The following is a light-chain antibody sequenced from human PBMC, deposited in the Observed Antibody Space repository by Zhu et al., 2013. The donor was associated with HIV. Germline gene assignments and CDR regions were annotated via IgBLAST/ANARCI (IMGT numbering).Light chain of an antibody. Sequence: DIQLTQSPSTLSASVGDRVTITCRASQSVSYWLAWYQQKPGKAPKLLIYKASILESGVPSGFSGSGSGTAFTLTISSLQPDDFATYYCQQYSNYPWTFGQGTKVEIK. CDR2: KAS. V-gene: IGKV1-5*03. J-gene: IGKJ1*01. CDR1: QSVSYW. CDR3: QQYSNYPWT.